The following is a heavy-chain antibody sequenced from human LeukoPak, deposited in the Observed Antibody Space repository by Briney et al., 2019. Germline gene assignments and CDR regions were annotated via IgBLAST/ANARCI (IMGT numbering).Heavy chain of an antibody. J-gene: IGHJ4*02. Sequence: ASVKVSCKVSGYTLTELSMHWVRQAPGKGLEWMGGFEPEDGETIYAQKFQGRVTMTEDTSTDTAYMELSSLRSEDTAVYYCATGDQIAAAARALDYWGQGTLVTVSS. CDR1: GYTLTELS. D-gene: IGHD6-13*01. CDR2: FEPEDGET. V-gene: IGHV1-24*01. CDR3: ATGDQIAAAARALDY.